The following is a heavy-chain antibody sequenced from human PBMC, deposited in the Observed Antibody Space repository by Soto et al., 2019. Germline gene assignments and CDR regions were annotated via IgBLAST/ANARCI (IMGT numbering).Heavy chain of an antibody. Sequence: GGSLRLSCAASGFTFSSYSMNWVRQAPGKGLEWVSYISSSSSTIYYADSVKGRFTISRDNAKNSLYLQMNSLRAEDTALYYCAKDRIAVARSPSSAFDIWGQGTMVTVSS. CDR2: ISSSSSTI. J-gene: IGHJ3*02. CDR3: AKDRIAVARSPSSAFDI. CDR1: GFTFSSYS. D-gene: IGHD6-19*01. V-gene: IGHV3-48*01.